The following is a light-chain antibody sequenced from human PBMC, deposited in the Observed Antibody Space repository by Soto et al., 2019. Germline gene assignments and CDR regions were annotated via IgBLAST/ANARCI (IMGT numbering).Light chain of an antibody. Sequence: QSALTQPASVSGSPGQSITISCTGTSTDVGGYIYVSWYQQPPGKAPKLIIYDVSNRPSGVSNRFSGSKSDNTASLTISGLQAEDEADYYCSSYTGSDVVVFGGGTKLTVL. CDR3: SSYTGSDVVV. J-gene: IGLJ2*01. CDR2: DVS. CDR1: STDVGGYIY. V-gene: IGLV2-14*01.